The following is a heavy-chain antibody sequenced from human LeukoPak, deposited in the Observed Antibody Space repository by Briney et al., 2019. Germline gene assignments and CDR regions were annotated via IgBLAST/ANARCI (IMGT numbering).Heavy chain of an antibody. J-gene: IGHJ4*01. V-gene: IGHV4-31*03. CDR2: IYYSGST. CDR3: ARELLRSESFDY. CDR1: GGSISSGGYY. D-gene: IGHD2-15*01. Sequence: SETLSLTCTVSGGSISSGGYYWSWIRQHPGKGLEWIGYIYYSGSTYYNPSLKSRVTISVDTSKNQSSLKLSSVTAADTAVYYCARELLRSESFDYWGHGTLVTVSS.